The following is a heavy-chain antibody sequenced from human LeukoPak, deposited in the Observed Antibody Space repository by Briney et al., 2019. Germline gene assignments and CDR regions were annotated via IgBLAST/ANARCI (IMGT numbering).Heavy chain of an antibody. CDR3: ARDLTVGPTTDYFDY. Sequence: PGRSLRLSCVASGFTFSRYGMHWVRQAPGKGLEWVAVISYDGSNKYYADSVKGRFTISRDNSKNTLYLQMNSLRAEDTAVYYCARDLTVGPTTDYFDYWGQGTLVTVSS. D-gene: IGHD1-26*01. CDR2: ISYDGSNK. V-gene: IGHV3-30*03. J-gene: IGHJ4*02. CDR1: GFTFSRYG.